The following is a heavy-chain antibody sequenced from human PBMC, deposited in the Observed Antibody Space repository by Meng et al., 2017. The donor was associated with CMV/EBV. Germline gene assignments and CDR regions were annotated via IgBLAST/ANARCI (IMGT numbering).Heavy chain of an antibody. Sequence: ASVKVSCKTSGFTFTNYYIHWVRQAPGHGIEWMAMINPSDRSTNYAQNFQGRVAMTSDTSTNTVYMELSSLRSEGTAVYYCARDVHYTTSSGRYYFDYWGQGTLVTVSS. D-gene: IGHD6-6*01. V-gene: IGHV1-46*01. CDR1: GFTFTNYY. CDR3: ARDVHYTTSSGRYYFDY. CDR2: INPSDRST. J-gene: IGHJ4*02.